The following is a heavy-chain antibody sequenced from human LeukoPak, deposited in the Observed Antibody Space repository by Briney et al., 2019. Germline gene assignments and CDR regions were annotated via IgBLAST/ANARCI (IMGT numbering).Heavy chain of an antibody. CDR1: GFTFSSYA. V-gene: IGHV3-23*01. CDR3: AKDKDPGRSMAHFDY. CDR2: ISGSGGST. D-gene: IGHD1-26*01. J-gene: IGHJ4*02. Sequence: GGSLRLSCAASGFTFSSYAMSWVRQAPGKGLEWVSAISGSGGSTYYADSVKGRFTISRDNSKNTLYLQMNSLRAEDTAVYYCAKDKDPGRSMAHFDYWGQGTLVTVSS.